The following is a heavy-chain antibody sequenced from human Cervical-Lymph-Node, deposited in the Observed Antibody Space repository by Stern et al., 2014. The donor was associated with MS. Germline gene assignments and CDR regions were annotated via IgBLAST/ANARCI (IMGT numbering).Heavy chain of an antibody. CDR3: ARGELKEGLVRGMDV. D-gene: IGHD1-26*01. J-gene: IGHJ6*02. V-gene: IGHV1-69*01. CDR1: GCTFSSYA. Sequence: QVQLVESGAEVKKPGSSVKVSCQASGCTFSSYAIRWGRQAPGQGLEWMGGVIPIFGTANYAQKFQGRVTITADESTSTAYMELSSLRSEDTAVYYCARGELKEGLVRGMDVWGQGTTVTVSS. CDR2: VIPIFGTA.